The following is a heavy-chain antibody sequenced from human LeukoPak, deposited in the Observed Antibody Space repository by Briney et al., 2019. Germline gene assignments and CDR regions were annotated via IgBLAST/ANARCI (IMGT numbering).Heavy chain of an antibody. CDR1: GFTFSSYS. Sequence: GGSLRLSCAASGFTFSSYSMNWVRQAPGKGLEWVSYISSSSSTIYYADSVKGRFTISRDNAKNSLYLQMNSLRDEDTAVYYCARVQGPDSSGYHNWLDPWGQGTLVTVSS. CDR2: ISSSSSTI. D-gene: IGHD3-22*01. J-gene: IGHJ5*02. CDR3: ARVQGPDSSGYHNWLDP. V-gene: IGHV3-48*02.